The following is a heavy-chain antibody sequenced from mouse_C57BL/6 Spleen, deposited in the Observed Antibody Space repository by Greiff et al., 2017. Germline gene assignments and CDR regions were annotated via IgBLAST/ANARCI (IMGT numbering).Heavy chain of an antibody. Sequence: EVKLMESGAELVRPGASVKLSCTASGFNIKDYYMHWVKQRPEQGLEWIGRIDPEDGDTEYAPKFQGKATMTADTSSNTAYLQLSSLTSEDTAVYYCTTGTMITTSFAYWGQGTLVTVSA. CDR2: IDPEDGDT. CDR1: GFNIKDYY. V-gene: IGHV14-1*01. J-gene: IGHJ3*01. CDR3: TTGTMITTSFAY. D-gene: IGHD2-4*01.